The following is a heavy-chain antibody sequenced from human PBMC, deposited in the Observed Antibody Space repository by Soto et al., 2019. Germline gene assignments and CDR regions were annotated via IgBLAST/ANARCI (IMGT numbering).Heavy chain of an antibody. D-gene: IGHD5-12*01. CDR3: VSQVGSDAPVAF. Sequence: QVHLVQSGPEVKKPGSSVKVSCKASGDAIVKYTFTWVRQAPGQGLEWMGRIVSILGLATYAQNFQGRGAIPADKCTNTVYVELSSLTSADSSVYFCVSQVGSDAPVAFWGQGTLVTVS. V-gene: IGHV1-69*02. CDR2: IVSILGLA. J-gene: IGHJ4*02. CDR1: GDAIVKYT.